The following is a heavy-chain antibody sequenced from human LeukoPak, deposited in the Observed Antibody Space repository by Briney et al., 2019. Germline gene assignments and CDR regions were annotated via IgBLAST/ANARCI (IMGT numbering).Heavy chain of an antibody. CDR2: VYQTGST. CDR3: ARGPYCSGGGCNDYYRGTDV. D-gene: IGHD2-15*01. V-gene: IGHV4-30-2*01. Sequence: SSETLSLTCAVSGGSISSGGNSWSWIRRPPGKGLEWIGYVYQTGSTAYNPSLKSRVTISVDRSKNQFSLKLSSVTAADTAVYYCARGPYCSGGGCNDYYRGTDVWGQGTTVTVSS. J-gene: IGHJ6*02. CDR1: GGSISSGGNS.